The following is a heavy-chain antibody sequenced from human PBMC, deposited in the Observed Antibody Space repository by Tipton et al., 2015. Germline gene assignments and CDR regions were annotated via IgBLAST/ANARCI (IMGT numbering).Heavy chain of an antibody. Sequence: QSGAEVKKPGSSVKVSCKASGATFISYAISWVRLAPGQALEWMGGIIPIFGITHYSERLQGRVTITADRSTNTAYMELGSLRSEDSAVYYCARGGYYYGVGVNITGAFDLWGQGTMVTVSS. V-gene: IGHV1-69*17. D-gene: IGHD3-10*01. CDR2: IIPIFGIT. CDR3: ARGGYYYGVGVNITGAFDL. CDR1: GATFISYA. J-gene: IGHJ3*01.